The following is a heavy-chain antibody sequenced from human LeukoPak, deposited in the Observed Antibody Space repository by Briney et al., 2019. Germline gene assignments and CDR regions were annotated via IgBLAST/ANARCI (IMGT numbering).Heavy chain of an antibody. CDR2: IIPSDGFT. J-gene: IGHJ5*02. CDR1: GYTFSTYY. Sequence: ASVKVSCKASGYTFSTYYVHWVRQAPGQGLEWMGMIIPSDGFTSYAQKFQGRVTITADKSTSTAYMELSSLRSEDTAVYYCARVKYDILTGYYGNWFDPWGQGTLVTVSS. D-gene: IGHD3-9*01. CDR3: ARVKYDILTGYYGNWFDP. V-gene: IGHV1-46*01.